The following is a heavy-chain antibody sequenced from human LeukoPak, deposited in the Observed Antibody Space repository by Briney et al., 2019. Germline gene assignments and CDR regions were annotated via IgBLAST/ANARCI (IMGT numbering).Heavy chain of an antibody. J-gene: IGHJ4*02. Sequence: ASVKVSCKASGGTFSSYAISWVRQAPGQGLEWMGGIIPIFGTANYAQKFQGRVTITTDESTSTAYMELSSLRSEDTAVYYCASYYYDSSGYYYRYWGQGTLVTVSS. CDR1: GGTFSSYA. V-gene: IGHV1-69*05. CDR3: ASYYYDSSGYYYRY. D-gene: IGHD3-22*01. CDR2: IIPIFGTA.